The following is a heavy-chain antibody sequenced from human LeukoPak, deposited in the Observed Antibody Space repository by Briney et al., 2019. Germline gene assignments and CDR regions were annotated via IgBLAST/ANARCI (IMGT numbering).Heavy chain of an antibody. CDR2: ISGSGGST. V-gene: IGHV3-23*01. D-gene: IGHD6-13*01. CDR3: AKDEQQLVRVYFQH. CDR1: GFTFSSYA. Sequence: PGGSLRLSCAASGFTFSSYAMSWVRQAPGKGLEWASAISGSGGSTYYADSVKGRFTISRDNSKNTLYLQMNSLRAEDTAVYYCAKDEQQLVRVYFQHWGQGTLVTVSS. J-gene: IGHJ1*01.